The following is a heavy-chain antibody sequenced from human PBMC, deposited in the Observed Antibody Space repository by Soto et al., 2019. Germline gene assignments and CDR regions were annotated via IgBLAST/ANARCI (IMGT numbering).Heavy chain of an antibody. Sequence: SETLSLTCTVSGGSISSYYWSWIRQPAGKGLEWIGRIYTSGSTNYNPSLKSRVTMSVDTSKNQFSLKLSSVTAADTAVYYCARDQCSRTTMGVDWFDPWGQGTLVTVSS. V-gene: IGHV4-4*07. CDR1: GGSISSYY. J-gene: IGHJ5*02. CDR3: ARDQCSRTTMGVDWFDP. D-gene: IGHD3-16*01. CDR2: IYTSGST.